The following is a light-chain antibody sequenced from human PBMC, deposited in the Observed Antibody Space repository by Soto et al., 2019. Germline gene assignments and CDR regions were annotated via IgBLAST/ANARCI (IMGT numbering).Light chain of an antibody. V-gene: IGLV2-8*01. CDR3: SSYAGSVL. J-gene: IGLJ2*01. CDR1: SSDVGGYDY. Sequence: QSALTQPPSASGSPGQSVTISCTGTSSDVGGYDYVSWYQQHPGKAPKLMIYEVNKPPSGVPDRFSGSKSGNTASLTVSGLQAEDEADYYCSSYAGSVLFGGGTKLTVL. CDR2: EVN.